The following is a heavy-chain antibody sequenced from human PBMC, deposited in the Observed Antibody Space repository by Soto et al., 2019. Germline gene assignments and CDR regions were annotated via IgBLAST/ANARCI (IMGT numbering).Heavy chain of an antibody. D-gene: IGHD3-3*01. CDR2: VTANGGST. V-gene: IGHV3-23*01. CDR3: ASLGVVSWANYYYYSGLDV. Sequence: EVQLLESGGGFVQPGGSLRLSCAATGFTFSVYAMTWFRQAPGKGLEWVSAVTANGGSTYSEDSVRGRFTISRENSKNTLILQMNGLRAEETAVYYWASLGVVSWANYYYYSGLDVWGQEPTFTVSS. CDR1: GFTFSVYA. J-gene: IGHJ6*02.